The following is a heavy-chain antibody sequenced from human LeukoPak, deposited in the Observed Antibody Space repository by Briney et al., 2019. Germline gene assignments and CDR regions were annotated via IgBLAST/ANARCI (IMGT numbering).Heavy chain of an antibody. Sequence: SETLSLTCTVSGYSISSGYYWGWIRQPPGKGLKWIGSIYHSGSTYYSPSLKSRVTISLDTSRNQFSLKLNSVTAADTAVYYCAKSNGYGLIDIWGQGTMVTVSS. CDR3: AKSNGYGLIDI. D-gene: IGHD3-22*01. J-gene: IGHJ3*02. V-gene: IGHV4-38-2*02. CDR2: IYHSGST. CDR1: GYSISSGYY.